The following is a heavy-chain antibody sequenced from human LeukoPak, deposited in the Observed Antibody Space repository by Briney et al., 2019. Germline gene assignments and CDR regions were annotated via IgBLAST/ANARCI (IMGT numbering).Heavy chain of an antibody. V-gene: IGHV3-23*01. CDR3: AISSYGSGPYYYGMDV. Sequence: GGSLRLSCAASGVTLGSGAMNWVLQAPGKGPEWVSAISADGGSTYYADSVKGRFSISRDTSKNTLYLQMNSLRVEDTAVYYCAISSYGSGPYYYGMDVWGQGTTVTVSS. J-gene: IGHJ6*02. D-gene: IGHD3-10*01. CDR2: ISADGGST. CDR1: GVTLGSGA.